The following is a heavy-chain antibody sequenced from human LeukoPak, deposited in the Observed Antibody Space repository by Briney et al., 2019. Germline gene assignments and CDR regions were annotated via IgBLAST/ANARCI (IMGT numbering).Heavy chain of an antibody. Sequence: SETLSLTCTVSGGSVSSGSYYWSWIRRPPGKGLEWIGYIYSSGSTNYKPSLKSRVTISKDTSKNQFSLKLTSVTAADTAVYYCARGSSISWSPYYFEYWGQGTLVTVSS. CDR1: GGSVSSGSYY. CDR3: ARGSSISWSPYYFEY. CDR2: IYSSGST. J-gene: IGHJ4*02. V-gene: IGHV4-61*01. D-gene: IGHD6-13*01.